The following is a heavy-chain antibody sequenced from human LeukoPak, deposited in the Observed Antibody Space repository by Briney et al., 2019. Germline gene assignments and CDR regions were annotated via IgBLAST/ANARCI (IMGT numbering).Heavy chain of an antibody. CDR1: GGSISSGSYY. V-gene: IGHV4-61*02. D-gene: IGHD3-22*01. J-gene: IGHJ6*03. CDR3: AREGYYDSSGYLGYYYYYYMGV. Sequence: PSETLSLTCTVSGGSISSGSYYWSWIRQPAGKGLEWIGRIYTSGSTNYNPSLKSRVTISVDTSKNQFSLKLSSVTAADTAVYYCAREGYYDSSGYLGYYYYYYMGVWGKGTTVTISS. CDR2: IYTSGST.